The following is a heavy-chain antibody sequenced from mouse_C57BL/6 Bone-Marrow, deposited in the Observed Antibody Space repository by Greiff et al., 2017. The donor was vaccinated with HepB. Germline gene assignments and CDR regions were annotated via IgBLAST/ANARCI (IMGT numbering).Heavy chain of an antibody. D-gene: IGHD1-1*01. J-gene: IGHJ3*01. CDR2: INPSNGGT. V-gene: IGHV1-53*01. Sequence: QVQLQQSGTELVKPGASVKLSCKASGYTFTSYWMHWVKQRPGQGLEWIGNINPSNGGTNYNEKFKSKATLTVDKSSSTAYMQLSSLTSEDSAVYYCARSGYYYGPSGGLFADWGQGTLVTVSA. CDR3: ARSGYYYGPSGGLFAD. CDR1: GYTFTSYW.